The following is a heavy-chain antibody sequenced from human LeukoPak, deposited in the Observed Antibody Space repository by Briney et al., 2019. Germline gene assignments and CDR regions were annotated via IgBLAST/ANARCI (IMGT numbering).Heavy chain of an antibody. CDR3: ARAVIAAAGIEGY. CDR1: GYTFTSYG. D-gene: IGHD6-13*01. J-gene: IGHJ4*02. Sequence: VASVRVSCKGSGYTFTSYGISGGRQAPGQGREWMGWISAYNGNTNYAQKLQGRVTMTTDTSTSTAYMELRSLRSDDTAVYYCARAVIAAAGIEGYWGQGTLVTVSS. V-gene: IGHV1-18*01. CDR2: ISAYNGNT.